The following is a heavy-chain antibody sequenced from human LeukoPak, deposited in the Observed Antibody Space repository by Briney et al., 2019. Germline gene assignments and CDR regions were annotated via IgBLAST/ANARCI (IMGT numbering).Heavy chain of an antibody. V-gene: IGHV3-48*03. J-gene: IGHJ3*02. CDR2: ISSGGSTV. Sequence: GGTLRPSCAASGVTSSIDDTGAVRRAPGKGLEWVSYISSGGSTVHYADSVKGRFTISRDHAKNSLYLQMNSLRAEATAVYYCVRVIIVGATGIWGQGKMVTVSS. CDR1: GVTSSIDD. D-gene: IGHD1-26*01. CDR3: VRVIIVGATGI.